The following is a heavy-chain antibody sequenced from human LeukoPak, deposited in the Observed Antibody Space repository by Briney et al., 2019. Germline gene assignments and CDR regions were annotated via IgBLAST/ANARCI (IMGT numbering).Heavy chain of an antibody. CDR3: AKDLQDYGDTRGEGAFDI. D-gene: IGHD4-17*01. Sequence: PGGSLRLSCAASGFTFSSYGMHWVRQAPGKGLEWVAVIWYDGSNKYYADSVKGRFTISRDNSKNTLYLQMNSLRAEDTALYYCAKDLQDYGDTRGEGAFDIWGQGTMVTVSS. J-gene: IGHJ3*02. V-gene: IGHV3-30*02. CDR2: IWYDGSNK. CDR1: GFTFSSYG.